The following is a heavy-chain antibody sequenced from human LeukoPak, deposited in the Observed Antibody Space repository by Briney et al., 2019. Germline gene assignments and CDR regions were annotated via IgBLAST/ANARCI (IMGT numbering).Heavy chain of an antibody. J-gene: IGHJ3*02. D-gene: IGHD1-14*01. V-gene: IGHV3-66*01. CDR3: ARDSAWTGGAFDI. CDR1: GLTVSGTH. CDR2: IYSGGST. Sequence: PGGSLRLSCAASGLTVSGTHMSWVRRAPGKGLEWVSVIYSGGSTYYADSVKGRFTISRDNSKNTLYLQMNSLRAEDTAVYYCARDSAWTGGAFDIWGQGTMVTVSS.